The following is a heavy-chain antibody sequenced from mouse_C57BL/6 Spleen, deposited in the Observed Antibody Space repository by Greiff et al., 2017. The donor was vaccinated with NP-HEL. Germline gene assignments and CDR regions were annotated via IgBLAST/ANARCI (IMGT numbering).Heavy chain of an antibody. J-gene: IGHJ3*01. D-gene: IGHD3-2*02. CDR2: IYPGDGDT. Sequence: VQLQQSGPELVKPGASVKISCKASGYAFSSSWMNWVKQRPGKGLEWIGRIYPGDGDTNYNGKFKGKATLTADKSSSTAYMQLSSLTSEDSAVYFWAREIDSSGYFAYWGQGTLVTVSA. CDR1: GYAFSSSW. CDR3: AREIDSSGYFAY. V-gene: IGHV1-82*01.